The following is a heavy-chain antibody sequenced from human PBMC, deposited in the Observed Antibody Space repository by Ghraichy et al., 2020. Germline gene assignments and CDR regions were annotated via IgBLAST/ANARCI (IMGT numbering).Heavy chain of an antibody. Sequence: TLSLTCAASGFTFYNYIITWVRQAPGKGLEWVSAISGTGGTTYYADSVKGRFTISRDNSKNTVYLQMNSLRAEDTAVYYCAKVGRSSGWYTDYYGMDVWGQGTTVTVSS. J-gene: IGHJ6*02. D-gene: IGHD6-19*01. CDR3: AKVGRSSGWYTDYYGMDV. V-gene: IGHV3-23*01. CDR2: ISGTGGTT. CDR1: GFTFYNYI.